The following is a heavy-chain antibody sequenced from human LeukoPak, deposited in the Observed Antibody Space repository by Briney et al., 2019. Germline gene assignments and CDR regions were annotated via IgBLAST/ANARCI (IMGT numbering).Heavy chain of an antibody. CDR1: GGSFSGYY. CDR3: ARGLDIRGFDY. Sequence: PSETLSLTCAVYGGSFSGYYWSWIRQPPGKGLEWIGETNHSGSTNYNPSLKSRVTISVDTSKNQFSLKLSSVTAADTAVYYCARGLDIRGFDYWGQGTLVTVSS. V-gene: IGHV4-34*01. CDR2: TNHSGST. D-gene: IGHD5-12*01. J-gene: IGHJ4*02.